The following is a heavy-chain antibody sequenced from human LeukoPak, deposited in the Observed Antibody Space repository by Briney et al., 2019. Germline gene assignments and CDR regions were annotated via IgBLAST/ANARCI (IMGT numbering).Heavy chain of an antibody. CDR2: ISAYNGNT. Sequence: ASVKVSCKASGYTFTSYGISWVRQAPGQGLEWMGWISAYNGNTNYAQKLQGRVTMTTDTSTSTAYMELRSLRSDDTAVYYCARGDHIVVVVAAKGFDYWGQGTLVTVSS. V-gene: IGHV1-18*01. CDR1: GYTFTSYG. D-gene: IGHD2-15*01. CDR3: ARGDHIVVVVAAKGFDY. J-gene: IGHJ4*02.